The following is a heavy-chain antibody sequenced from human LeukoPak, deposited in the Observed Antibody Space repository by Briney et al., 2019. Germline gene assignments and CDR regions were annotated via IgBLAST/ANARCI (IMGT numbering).Heavy chain of an antibody. CDR3: ARGIAAAAYNWFDP. CDR1: GYTFTSYG. CDR2: ISAYNGNT. J-gene: IGHJ5*02. D-gene: IGHD6-13*01. Sequence: ASVTVSCKASGYTFTSYGISWVRQAPGQGLEWMGWISAYNGNTNYAQKLQGRVTMTTDTSTSTAYMELRSLRSDDTAVYYCARGIAAAAYNWFDPWGQGTLVTVSS. V-gene: IGHV1-18*01.